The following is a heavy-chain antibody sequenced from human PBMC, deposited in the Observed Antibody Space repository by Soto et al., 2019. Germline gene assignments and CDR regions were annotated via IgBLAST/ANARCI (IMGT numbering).Heavy chain of an antibody. CDR1: GFTFTSSA. V-gene: IGHV1-58*01. J-gene: IGHJ3*02. Sequence: SVKVSCKASGFTFTSSAVQWVRQARGQRXEWIGWIVVGSGNTNYAQKFQERVTITRDMSTSTAYMELSSLRSEDTAVYYCAALRGHEDCSSTSCPVDAFDIWGQGTMVTVSS. CDR2: IVVGSGNT. CDR3: AALRGHEDCSSTSCPVDAFDI. D-gene: IGHD2-2*01.